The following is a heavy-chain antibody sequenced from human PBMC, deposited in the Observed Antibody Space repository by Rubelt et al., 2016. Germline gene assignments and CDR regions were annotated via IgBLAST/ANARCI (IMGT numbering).Heavy chain of an antibody. D-gene: IGHD3-3*01. CDR3: ATKHYDFWSGYYRTYYFDY. CDR2: FDPEDGET. Sequence: QVQLVQSGAEVKKPGASVKVSCKVSGYTLTELSMHWVRQAPGKGLEWMGGFDPEDGETIYEQKFQGRVTTTEDTSTDTVYMELSSLRSEDTVVYYCATKHYDFWSGYYRTYYFDYWGQGTLVTVSS. CDR1: GYTLTELS. J-gene: IGHJ4*02. V-gene: IGHV1-24*01.